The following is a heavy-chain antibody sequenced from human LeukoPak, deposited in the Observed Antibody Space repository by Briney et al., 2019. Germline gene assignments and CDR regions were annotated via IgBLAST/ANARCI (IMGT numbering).Heavy chain of an antibody. D-gene: IGHD2/OR15-2a*01. J-gene: IGHJ3*02. CDR2: IYYSGST. CDR1: GGSISSYY. V-gene: IGHV4-59*08. Sequence: SETLSLTCTVSGGSISSYYWSWIRQPPGKGLEWIGYIYYSGSTNYNPSLKSRVTISVDTSKNQFSLKLSSVTAADTAVYYCARGTYYFHAFDIWGQGTMVTVSS. CDR3: ARGTYYFHAFDI.